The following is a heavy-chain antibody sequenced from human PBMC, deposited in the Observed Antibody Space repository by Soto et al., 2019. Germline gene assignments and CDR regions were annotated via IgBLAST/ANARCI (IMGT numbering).Heavy chain of an antibody. V-gene: IGHV1-24*01. CDR3: ATDNFDY. J-gene: IGHJ4*02. CDR2: FDPEDGET. CDR1: GYTLTELS. Sequence: QVQLVQSGAEVKKPGASVKVSCNVSGYTLTELSMHWVRQAPGKGLEWMGGFDPEDGETMYAQKFQDRFTMIEDTSTDTAYMELSYLRFEDTVVYYRATDNFDYWGQGTLVTVSS.